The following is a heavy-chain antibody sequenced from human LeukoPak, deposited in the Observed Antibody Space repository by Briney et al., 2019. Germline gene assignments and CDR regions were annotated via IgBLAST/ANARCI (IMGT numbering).Heavy chain of an antibody. CDR1: GYTFTSYY. D-gene: IGHD2-15*01. J-gene: IGHJ6*02. Sequence: VVSVKVSCKASGYTFTSYYMHWVRQAPGQGLEWMGIINPSGGSTSYAQKFQGRVTMTRDTSTSTVYMELSSLRSEDTAVYYCARDFSGVAATSLSYYYYYGMDVWGQGTTVTVSS. CDR3: ARDFSGVAATSLSYYYYYGMDV. CDR2: INPSGGST. V-gene: IGHV1-46*01.